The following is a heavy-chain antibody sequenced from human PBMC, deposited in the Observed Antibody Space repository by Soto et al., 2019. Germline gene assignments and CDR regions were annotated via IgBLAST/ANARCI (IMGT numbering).Heavy chain of an antibody. Sequence: QVQLVESGGGVVQPGRSLRLSCAASGFTFSSYAMHWVRQAPGKGLEWVAVISYDGSNKYYADSVKGRFTISRDNSKNTLYLQMNSLRAEDTAVYYCARDGSFGLAPWGQGTLVTVSS. CDR1: GFTFSSYA. D-gene: IGHD3-16*01. V-gene: IGHV3-30-3*01. CDR3: ARDGSFGLAP. CDR2: ISYDGSNK. J-gene: IGHJ5*02.